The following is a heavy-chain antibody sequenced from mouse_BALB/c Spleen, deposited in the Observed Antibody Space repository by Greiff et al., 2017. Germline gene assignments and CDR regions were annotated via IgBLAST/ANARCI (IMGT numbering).Heavy chain of an antibody. J-gene: IGHJ3*01. CDR2: IWSGGST. V-gene: IGHV2-2-2*01. D-gene: IGHD2-4*01. CDR1: GFSLTSYG. CDR3: VRRLYDYDGGFAY. Sequence: VQRVESGPGLVQPSQSLSITCTVSGFSLTSYGVHWVRQSPGKGLEWLGVIWSGGSTDYNAAFISRLSISKDNSKSQVFFKMNSLQADDTAIYYCVRRLYDYDGGFAYWGQGTLVTVSA.